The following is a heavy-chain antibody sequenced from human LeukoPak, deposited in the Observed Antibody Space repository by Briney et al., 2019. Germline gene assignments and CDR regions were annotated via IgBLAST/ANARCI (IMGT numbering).Heavy chain of an antibody. CDR2: ISGSGVST. CDR3: AKRGDGYNTYYFDY. D-gene: IGHD5-24*01. Sequence: PGGSLRLSCVASGFTFSSYAMNWVPQAPGKGLEGVSGISGSGVSTYYADSVKGRFTISRNNSKTPLSLQMNSLRAEDTAVYYCAKRGDGYNTYYFDYWGQGTLVTVSS. CDR1: GFTFSSYA. J-gene: IGHJ4*02. V-gene: IGHV3-23*01.